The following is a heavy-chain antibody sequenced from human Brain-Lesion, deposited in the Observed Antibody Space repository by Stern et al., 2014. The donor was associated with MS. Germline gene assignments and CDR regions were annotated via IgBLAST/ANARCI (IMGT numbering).Heavy chain of an antibody. J-gene: IGHJ5*02. Sequence: MQLVESGPGLVKPSETLSLTCTVAGGSVSSTSYAWAWIRQPPGKGLEWIGTIYYRGNTYYSPSLKSRLTIPLDTPKNQFSLRLRSVTAADTAVYYCAGEEDIRYCSGGSCTGNWFDPWGQGTLVTVSS. CDR1: GGSVSSTSYA. V-gene: IGHV4-39*01. CDR2: IYYRGNT. D-gene: IGHD2-15*01. CDR3: AGEEDIRYCSGGSCTGNWFDP.